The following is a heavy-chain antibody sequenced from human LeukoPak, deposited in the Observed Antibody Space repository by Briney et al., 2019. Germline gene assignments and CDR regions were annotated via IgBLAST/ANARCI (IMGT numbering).Heavy chain of an antibody. V-gene: IGHV4-34*01. J-gene: IGHJ4*02. Sequence: SETLSLTCAVYGGSFSGYYWSWIRQPPGKGLEWIGEINHSGGTNYNPSLKSRVTISVDTSKNQFSLKLSSVTAADTAVYYCARLISGVGYFDYWGQGTLLTVSS. CDR2: INHSGGT. CDR1: GGSFSGYY. CDR3: ARLISGVGYFDY. D-gene: IGHD3-10*01.